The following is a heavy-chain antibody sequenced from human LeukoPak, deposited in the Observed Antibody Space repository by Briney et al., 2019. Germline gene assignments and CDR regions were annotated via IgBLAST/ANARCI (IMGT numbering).Heavy chain of an antibody. CDR3: ARDRGITMVRGGIDY. J-gene: IGHJ4*02. D-gene: IGHD3-10*01. CDR1: GYTFTSYG. V-gene: IGHV1-18*04. CDR2: ISAYNGNT. Sequence: GASVKVSCKASGYTFTSYGISWVRQAPGQGLEWMGWISAYNGNTNYAQKLQGRVTMATDTSTSTAYMELRSLRSDDTAVYYCARDRGITMVRGGIDYWGQGTLVTVSS.